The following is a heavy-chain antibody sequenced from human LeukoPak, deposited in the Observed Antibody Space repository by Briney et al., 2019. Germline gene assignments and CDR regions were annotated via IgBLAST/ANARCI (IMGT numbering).Heavy chain of an antibody. J-gene: IGHJ4*02. D-gene: IGHD6-13*01. CDR1: GFTVSANS. Sequence: GGSLRLSCTVSGFTVSANSMSWVRQAPGKGLEWVSFIYSGTTHYSDSVKGRFTISRDNAKNSLYLQMNSLRAEDTAVYYCARDTHRFSYSSSWYDDYWGQGTLVTVSS. CDR2: IYSGTT. V-gene: IGHV3-53*01. CDR3: ARDTHRFSYSSSWYDDY.